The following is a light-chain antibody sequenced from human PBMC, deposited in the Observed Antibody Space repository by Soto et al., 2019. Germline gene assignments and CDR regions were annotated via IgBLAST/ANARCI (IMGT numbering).Light chain of an antibody. CDR3: QQADSFPLT. Sequence: IQLTQSPSSLSASIGDRVTISCRATQSIYKWLVWYQQKPWKAPKLLIYAASNLQSGVPSRFSRSGYGTGFTLTISSLQPEDSATYYCQQADSFPLTFGGGTEVAI. CDR2: AAS. V-gene: IGKV1-12*01. CDR1: QSIYKW. J-gene: IGKJ4*01.